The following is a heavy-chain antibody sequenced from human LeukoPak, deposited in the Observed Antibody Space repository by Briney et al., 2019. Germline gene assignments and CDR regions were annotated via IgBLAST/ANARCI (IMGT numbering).Heavy chain of an antibody. CDR2: ISYDGSNK. Sequence: AGRSLRLSCAASGFTFSGYAMHWVRQAPGKGLEWVAVISYDGSNKYYADSVKGRFTISRDNSKNTLYLQMNSLRAEDTAVYYCARSPGPFDYWGQGTLVTVSS. V-gene: IGHV3-30-3*01. CDR1: GFTFSGYA. D-gene: IGHD7-27*01. CDR3: ARSPGPFDY. J-gene: IGHJ4*02.